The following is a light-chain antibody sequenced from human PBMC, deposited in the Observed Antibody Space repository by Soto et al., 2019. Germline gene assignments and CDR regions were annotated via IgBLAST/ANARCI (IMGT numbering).Light chain of an antibody. Sequence: VMTQTPATLSVSPGARATLSCRASESVSSNLAWYQQRPGQAPRLVLYGASTRATGIPARFSGGGSGTEFTLPISSMQSEDFAVYYGQQYNSWPPITFGQGTRRDIK. CDR1: ESVSSN. CDR3: QQYNSWPPIT. CDR2: GAS. V-gene: IGKV3-15*01. J-gene: IGKJ5*01.